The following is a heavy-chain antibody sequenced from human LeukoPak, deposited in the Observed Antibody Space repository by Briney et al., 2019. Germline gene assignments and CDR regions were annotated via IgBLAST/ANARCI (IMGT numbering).Heavy chain of an antibody. CDR2: INPSGGST. Sequence: ASVKVSCKASGYTFTSYYMHWVRQAPGQGLEWMGIINPSGGSTSYAQKFQGRVTMTRDTSTSTVYMELSSLRSEDTAVYYCARDHLGYCSSTSCPEASDYWGQGTLVTVSS. D-gene: IGHD2-2*01. CDR3: ARDHLGYCSSTSCPEASDY. CDR1: GYTFTSYY. V-gene: IGHV1-46*01. J-gene: IGHJ4*02.